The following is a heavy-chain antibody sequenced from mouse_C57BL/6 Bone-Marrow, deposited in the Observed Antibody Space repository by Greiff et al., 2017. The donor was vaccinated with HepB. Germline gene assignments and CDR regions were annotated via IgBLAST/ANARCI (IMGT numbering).Heavy chain of an antibody. D-gene: IGHD3-2*02. CDR3: ASGDSSGYGY. Sequence: VKLKQPGAELVKPGASVKLSCKASGYTFTSYWMHWVKQRPGQGLEWIGMIHPNSGSTNYNEKFKSKATLTVDKSSSTAYMQLSSLTSEDSAVYYCASGDSSGYGYWGQGTTLTVSS. CDR1: GYTFTSYW. V-gene: IGHV1-64*01. J-gene: IGHJ2*01. CDR2: IHPNSGST.